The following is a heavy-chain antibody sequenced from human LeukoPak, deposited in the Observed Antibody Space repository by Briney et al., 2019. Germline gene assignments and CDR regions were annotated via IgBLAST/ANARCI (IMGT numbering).Heavy chain of an antibody. CDR1: GFTFSSYA. J-gene: IGHJ4*02. V-gene: IGHV3-30*04. CDR2: ISYDGSNK. CDR3: ARWYLDSGYDD. Sequence: GRSLRLSCAASGFTFSSYAMHWVRQAPATGLEWVAVISYDGSNKYYADSVKSRFTISRDNSKNTLYLQMNSLRAEDTAVYYCARWYLDSGYDDWGQGTLVTVSS. D-gene: IGHD5-12*01.